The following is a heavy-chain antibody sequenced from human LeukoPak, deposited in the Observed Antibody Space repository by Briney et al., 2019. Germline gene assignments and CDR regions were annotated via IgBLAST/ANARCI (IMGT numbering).Heavy chain of an antibody. V-gene: IGHV4-34*01. Sequence: MPSETLSLTCAVYGGSFSGYYWSWIRQPPGKGLEWIGEINHSGSTNYNPSLKSRVTISVDTSKNQFSLKLSSVTAADTAVCYCARGIRSYYDSSGIYYFDYWGQGTLVTVSS. D-gene: IGHD3-22*01. CDR3: ARGIRSYYDSSGIYYFDY. J-gene: IGHJ4*02. CDR2: INHSGST. CDR1: GGSFSGYY.